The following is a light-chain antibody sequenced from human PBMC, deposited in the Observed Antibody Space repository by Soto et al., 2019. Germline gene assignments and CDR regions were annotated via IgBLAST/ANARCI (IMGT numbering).Light chain of an antibody. CDR3: QQYGSSPQN. CDR2: GAS. Sequence: ETGLTQSPGTLSLSPGERATLSCRASQSVSNNYLAWYQQKPGQAPRLLIYGASSRATGIPDRFSGSGSGTDFTLTISRLEPEDFAVYYCQQYGSSPQNFGQGTKLEIK. CDR1: QSVSNNY. J-gene: IGKJ2*01. V-gene: IGKV3-20*01.